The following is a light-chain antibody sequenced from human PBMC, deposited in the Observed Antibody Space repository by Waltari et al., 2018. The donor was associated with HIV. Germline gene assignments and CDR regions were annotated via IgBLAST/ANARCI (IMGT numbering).Light chain of an antibody. CDR2: GAS. CDR1: QDISVD. CDR3: LQQYTYPRT. J-gene: IGKJ2*01. Sequence: TQSPFSLSASVGDRVTITCRASQDISVDLGWYQQKPGKAPKRLIYGASNLESGVPSRFSGSRSGTEFTLTINGLQPEDVATYYCLQQYTYPRTFGQGTKLDIK. V-gene: IGKV1-17*01.